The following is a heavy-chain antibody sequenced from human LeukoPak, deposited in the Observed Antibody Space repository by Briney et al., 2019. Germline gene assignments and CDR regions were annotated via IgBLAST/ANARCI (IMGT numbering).Heavy chain of an antibody. CDR3: ARGDYGDYVADFDY. CDR1: GYTFTGCY. V-gene: IGHV1-2*02. CDR2: INPNSGGT. J-gene: IGHJ4*02. D-gene: IGHD4-17*01. Sequence: ASVKVSCKASGYTFTGCYLHWVRQAPGQGLEWMGWINPNSGGTNYAQKFQGRVTMTRDTSISTAYMELSRLRSDDTAVYYCARGDYGDYVADFDYWGQGTLVTVSS.